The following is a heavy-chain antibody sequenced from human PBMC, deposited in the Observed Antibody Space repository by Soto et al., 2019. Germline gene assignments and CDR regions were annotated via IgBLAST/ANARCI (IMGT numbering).Heavy chain of an antibody. J-gene: IGHJ6*02. D-gene: IGHD1-26*01. V-gene: IGHV3-74*01. Sequence: EVQLVESGGGLVQPGGSLRLSCAASGFTFSSYWMHWVRQAPGKGLVWVSRINSDGSSTSYADSVKGRFTISRDNAKNTLYLQMNRLRAEDTAVYYCARFRRRGSYVLGMDVWGQGTTVTVSS. CDR1: GFTFSSYW. CDR2: INSDGSST. CDR3: ARFRRRGSYVLGMDV.